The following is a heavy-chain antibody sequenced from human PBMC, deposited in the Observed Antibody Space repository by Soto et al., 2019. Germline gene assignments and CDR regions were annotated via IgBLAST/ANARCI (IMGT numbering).Heavy chain of an antibody. J-gene: IGHJ4*02. CDR3: ARRYCSRADCYSDS. Sequence: GGSLKISCHGSGYTFFSFWIVWVRQVPGKGLEWVGRIDPGDSSATYSPTFQGHVTISADRSTRSAYLQWRSLRASDNAIYFCARRYCSRADCYSDSWGQGSLVTVSS. D-gene: IGHD2-2*01. V-gene: IGHV5-10-1*01. CDR2: IDPGDSSA. CDR1: GYTFFSFW.